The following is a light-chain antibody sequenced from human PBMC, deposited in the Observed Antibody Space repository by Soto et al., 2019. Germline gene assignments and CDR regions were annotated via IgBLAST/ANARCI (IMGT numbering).Light chain of an antibody. CDR1: ESVSSH. V-gene: IGKV3-15*01. CDR2: SAS. Sequence: EIVMTQSPATLSVSPGERATLSCRASESVSSHLAWYQQRPGQAPRLLIYSASTRATGIPGRFSGSGSGTVFTLSISSLQSEDFAVYYCQQYNNWPTWTFGQGTKVDIK. J-gene: IGKJ1*01. CDR3: QQYNNWPTWT.